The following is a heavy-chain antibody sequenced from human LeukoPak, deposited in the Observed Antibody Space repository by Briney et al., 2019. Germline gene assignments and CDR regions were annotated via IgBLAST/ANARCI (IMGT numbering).Heavy chain of an antibody. D-gene: IGHD3-10*01. Sequence: ASVRVSCKASGYTFSGTGWYLYWLRQAPGQGLECMGWIYPNNGATAYAQKFQGRVAMTRDTSITTAYMELSRLRPDDTAVYYCARDGPAQMVDFDYWGQGTLVTVSS. CDR2: IYPNNGAT. V-gene: IGHV1-2*02. J-gene: IGHJ4*02. CDR3: ARDGPAQMVDFDY. CDR1: GYTFSGTGWY.